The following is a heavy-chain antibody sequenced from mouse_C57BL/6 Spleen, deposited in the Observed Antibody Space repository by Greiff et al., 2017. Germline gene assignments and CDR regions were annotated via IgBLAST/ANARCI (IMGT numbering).Heavy chain of an antibody. CDR1: GYTFTDYE. CDR3: TRRDYYYGSSYAMDY. V-gene: IGHV1-15*01. Sequence: QVQLQQSGAELVRPGASVTLSCKASGYTFTDYEMHWVKQTPVHGLEWIGAIDPETGGTAYNQKFKGKAILTADKSSSTAYMELRSLTSEDSAVYYCTRRDYYYGSSYAMDYWGQGTSVTVSS. J-gene: IGHJ4*01. D-gene: IGHD1-1*01. CDR2: IDPETGGT.